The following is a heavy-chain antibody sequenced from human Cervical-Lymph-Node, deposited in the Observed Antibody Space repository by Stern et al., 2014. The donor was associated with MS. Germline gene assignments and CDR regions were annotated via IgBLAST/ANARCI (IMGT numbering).Heavy chain of an antibody. J-gene: IGHJ4*02. D-gene: IGHD6-6*01. V-gene: IGHV1-69*01. Sequence: VQLVESGAEVKKPGSSVKVSCKASGGTFNTNVISWVRQAPGQGLEWMGGIIPIFGTALYAQKFQGRVTITANESPRAVYMELSSLRSEATAVYYCARAAYSTSSYNYWGQGTLVIVSS. CDR1: GGTFNTNV. CDR2: IIPIFGTA. CDR3: ARAAYSTSSYNY.